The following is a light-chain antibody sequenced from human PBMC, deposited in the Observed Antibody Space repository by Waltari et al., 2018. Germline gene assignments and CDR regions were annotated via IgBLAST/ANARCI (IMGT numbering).Light chain of an antibody. Sequence: QSVLTQPPSASGTPGQRVTISCSGGSSNIGSNSVYWYRQLPGRAPKLLIHSNNERPSGGPDRVSASKSGTSASLAISGLQSEDEADYHCAAWDDSLNAWVFGGGTKLTAL. CDR2: SNN. V-gene: IGLV1-44*01. CDR1: SSNIGSNS. J-gene: IGLJ3*02. CDR3: AAWDDSLNAWV.